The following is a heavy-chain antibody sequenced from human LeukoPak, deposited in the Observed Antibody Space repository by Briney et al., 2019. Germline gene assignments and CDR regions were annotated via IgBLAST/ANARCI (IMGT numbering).Heavy chain of an antibody. CDR3: AGDSGSNNWFDP. CDR1: GGTFSSYA. Sequence: GASVKVSCKASGGTFSSYAISWVRQAPGQGLEWMGWISAYNGNTNYAQKLQGRVTMTTDTSTSTAYMELRSLRSDDTAVYYCAGDSGSNNWFDPWGQGTLVTVSS. V-gene: IGHV1-18*01. CDR2: ISAYNGNT. D-gene: IGHD1-26*01. J-gene: IGHJ5*02.